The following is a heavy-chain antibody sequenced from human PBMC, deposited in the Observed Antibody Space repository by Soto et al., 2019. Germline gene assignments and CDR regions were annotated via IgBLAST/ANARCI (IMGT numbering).Heavy chain of an antibody. D-gene: IGHD3-3*01. V-gene: IGHV4-34*01. CDR1: GGSFSGYY. J-gene: IGHJ5*02. Sequence: SETLSLTCAVYGGSFSGYYWSWIRQPPGKGLEWIGEINHSGSTNHNPSLKSRVTISVDTSKNQFSLKLSSVTAEDTAVYYFARDLRYYDFWSGYPAGWFDPWGQGTLVTVSS. CDR3: ARDLRYYDFWSGYPAGWFDP. CDR2: INHSGST.